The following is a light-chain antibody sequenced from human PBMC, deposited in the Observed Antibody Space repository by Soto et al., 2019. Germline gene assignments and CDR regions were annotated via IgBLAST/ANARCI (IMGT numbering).Light chain of an antibody. CDR3: MEALQSPLT. V-gene: IGKV2-28*01. Sequence: DIVMTQSPLSLPVTPGEPASISCRSSQSLLHSNGYNYLDWYLQKPGQSPQLLIYLGSSRASGVPDRFSGSGSGTDFTLKISRVEAEDVGVYNCMEALQSPLTFGGGTKVEIK. J-gene: IGKJ4*01. CDR1: QSLLHSNGYNY. CDR2: LGS.